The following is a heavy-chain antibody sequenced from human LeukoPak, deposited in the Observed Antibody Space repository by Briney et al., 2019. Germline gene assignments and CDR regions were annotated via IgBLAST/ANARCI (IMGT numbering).Heavy chain of an antibody. J-gene: IGHJ3*02. CDR1: RGTFSSYA. V-gene: IGHV1-69*05. D-gene: IGHD3-22*01. CDR2: IIPIFGTA. Sequence: SVKVSCKASRGTFSSYAISWVRQAPGQGLEWMGGIIPIFGTANYAQKFQGRVTINTDESTSTAYMGLKSVRSEDTAVYYCARGGYYYDSSGYWVGAFDIWGQGTMVTVSS. CDR3: ARGGYYYDSSGYWVGAFDI.